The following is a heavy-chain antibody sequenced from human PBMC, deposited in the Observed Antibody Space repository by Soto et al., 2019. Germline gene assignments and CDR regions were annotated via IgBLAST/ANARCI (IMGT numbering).Heavy chain of an antibody. Sequence: QVQLVESGGGVVQPGRSLRLSCAASGFTFSSYGMHWVRQAPGKGLEWVAVISYDGSNKYYADSVKGRFTISRDNSKNTLYLQMTSLTAEDTAVYYCAKSTYNGYPFDYWGQGTLVTVSS. CDR3: AKSTYNGYPFDY. CDR1: GFTFSSYG. V-gene: IGHV3-30*18. CDR2: ISYDGSNK. J-gene: IGHJ4*02. D-gene: IGHD5-12*01.